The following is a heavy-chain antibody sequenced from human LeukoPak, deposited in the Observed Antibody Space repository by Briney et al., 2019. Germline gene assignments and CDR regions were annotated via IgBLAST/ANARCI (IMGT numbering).Heavy chain of an antibody. D-gene: IGHD1-7*01. CDR2: ISAYNGNT. Sequence: ASVKVSCKASGYIFTSYGISWVRQAPGQGLEWMGWISAYNGNTNYAQKLQGRVTMTTDTSTSTAYMELRSLRSDDTAVYYCARAVLELALNWFDPWGQGTLVTVSS. J-gene: IGHJ5*02. CDR3: ARAVLELALNWFDP. CDR1: GYIFTSYG. V-gene: IGHV1-18*01.